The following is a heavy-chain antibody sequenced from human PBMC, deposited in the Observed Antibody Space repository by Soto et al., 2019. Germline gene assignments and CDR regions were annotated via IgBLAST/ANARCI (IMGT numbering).Heavy chain of an antibody. CDR2: IYYSGST. Sequence: SETLSLTCTVSGGSISSGGYYWSWIRQHPGKGLEWIGYIYYSGSTYYNPSLKSRVTISVDTSKNQFSLKLSSVTAADTAVYYCARGKIVVVVAAPGPNWFDPWGQGTLVTVSS. V-gene: IGHV4-31*03. CDR1: GGSISSGGYY. D-gene: IGHD2-15*01. J-gene: IGHJ5*02. CDR3: ARGKIVVVVAAPGPNWFDP.